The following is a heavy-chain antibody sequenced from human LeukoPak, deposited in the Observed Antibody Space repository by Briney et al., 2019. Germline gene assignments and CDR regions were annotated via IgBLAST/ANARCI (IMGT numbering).Heavy chain of an antibody. Sequence: GSSVKVSCKASGGTSSSYAISWVRQAPGQGLEWMGGIIPIFGTANYAQKFQGRVTITADESTSTAYMELSSLRSEDTAVYYCAKGGYYYMDVWGKGTTVTISS. CDR3: AKGGYYYMDV. CDR2: IIPIFGTA. J-gene: IGHJ6*03. V-gene: IGHV1-69*01. CDR1: GGTSSSYA.